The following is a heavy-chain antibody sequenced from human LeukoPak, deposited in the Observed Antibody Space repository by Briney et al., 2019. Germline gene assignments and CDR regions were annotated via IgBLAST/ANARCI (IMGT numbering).Heavy chain of an antibody. J-gene: IGHJ4*02. CDR2: IRYDGTNK. D-gene: IGHD1-26*01. V-gene: IGHV3-30*02. CDR1: GFTFSSYG. Sequence: GGSLRLSCAASGFTFSSYGMHWVRQAPGKGLEWVAFIRYDGTNKYYADSVKGRFTISRDNSKNTLYLQMYSLRAEDTAVYYCAKDPQKWESYFDYWGQGTLGTVSS. CDR3: AKDPQKWESYFDY.